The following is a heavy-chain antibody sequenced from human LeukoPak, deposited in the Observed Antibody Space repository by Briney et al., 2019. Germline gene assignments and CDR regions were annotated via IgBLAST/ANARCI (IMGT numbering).Heavy chain of an antibody. D-gene: IGHD3-22*01. CDR3: ARLYDRSAYGAFDI. V-gene: IGHV3-66*02. CDR2: LYSGGST. CDR1: GFTVSSNY. Sequence: PGGSLRLSCAASGFTVSSNYMGWVRQAPGKGLEWVSVLYSGGSTYYPNSVKGRFTISRDNSQNTLDLQMESLRAEDTAVYYCARLYDRSAYGAFDIWGQGTMVTVSS. J-gene: IGHJ3*02.